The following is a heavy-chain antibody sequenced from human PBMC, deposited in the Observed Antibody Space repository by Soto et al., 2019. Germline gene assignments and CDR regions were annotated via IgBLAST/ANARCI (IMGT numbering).Heavy chain of an antibody. CDR1: GGTFSSYT. CDR3: ARVGTYYFDY. D-gene: IGHD1-26*01. CDR2: IIPILGIA. V-gene: IGHV1-69*02. Sequence: QVQLVQSGAEVQKPGSSVKVSCKASGGTFSSYTISWVRQAPGQGLEWMGRIIPILGIANYAQKCQGRVTITADKSTSTAYMELSSLRSEDTAVYYCARVGTYYFDYWGQGTLVTVSS. J-gene: IGHJ4*02.